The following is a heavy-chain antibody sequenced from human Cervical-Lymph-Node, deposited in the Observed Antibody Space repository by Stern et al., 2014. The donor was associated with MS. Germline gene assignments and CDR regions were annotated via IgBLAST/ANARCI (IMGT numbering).Heavy chain of an antibody. CDR2: INPGDSDT. D-gene: IGHD2-2*01. CDR1: GYSFTSYW. J-gene: IGHJ5*02. V-gene: IGHV5-51*01. CDR3: ARRHCSSRRCGWFDP. Sequence: EVQLVQSGAEVKKLGESLKISCKGSGYSFTSYWIGWVRQMPGKGLEWMGIINPGDSDTRYSPSFQGQVTISADKSISTAYLQWSSLKASDTAMYYCARRHCSSRRCGWFDPWGQGTLVTVSS.